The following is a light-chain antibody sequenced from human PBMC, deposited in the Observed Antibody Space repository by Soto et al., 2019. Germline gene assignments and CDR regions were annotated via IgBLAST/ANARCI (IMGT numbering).Light chain of an antibody. CDR3: HRYDALPPT. J-gene: IGKJ5*01. V-gene: IGKV1-33*01. CDR2: DAS. Sequence: DIQMTQSPSSLSASVGDRVTITCQASHDIKKYLNWYQEKPGKATKLLIYDASNLQTGVQSRFSGSGSGTHFTFTISSLQPEDIATYYCHRYDALPPTFGQGTRLDI. CDR1: HDIKKY.